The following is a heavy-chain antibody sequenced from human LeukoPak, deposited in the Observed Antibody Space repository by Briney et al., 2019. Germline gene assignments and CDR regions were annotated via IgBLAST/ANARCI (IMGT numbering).Heavy chain of an antibody. CDR2: ISNDGTNK. Sequence: GGSLRLSCAVSGFSFSSYGMHRVRQAPGKGLEWVTVISNDGTNKNYADSVKGRFAVSRENSKNTLYLQMNSLRAEDTAVYYCAKDRLSYSSAFDIWGQGTMVTVSS. CDR1: GFSFSSYG. V-gene: IGHV3-30*18. J-gene: IGHJ3*02. D-gene: IGHD1-26*01. CDR3: AKDRLSYSSAFDI.